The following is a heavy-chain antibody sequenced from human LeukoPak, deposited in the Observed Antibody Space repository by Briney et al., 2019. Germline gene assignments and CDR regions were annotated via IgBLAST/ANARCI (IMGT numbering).Heavy chain of an antibody. J-gene: IGHJ4*02. CDR1: GDTFSSYA. V-gene: IGHV1-69*13. D-gene: IGHD6-19*01. CDR3: AREDETAVAGSVY. CDR2: IIPIFGTA. Sequence: GASVKVSCKASGDTFSSYALSWVRQAPGQGLEWMGGIIPIFGTANYAQKFQGRVTITADESTSTAYMELSSLRSEDTAVYYCAREDETAVAGSVYWGQGTLVTVSS.